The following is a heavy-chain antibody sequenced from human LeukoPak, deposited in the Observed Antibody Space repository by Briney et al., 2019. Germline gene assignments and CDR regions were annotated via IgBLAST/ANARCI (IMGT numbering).Heavy chain of an antibody. CDR1: GYSFTTCW. J-gene: IGHJ3*02. Sequence: GETLKISCQASGYSFTTCWIGWVRQMPGKSLEWMGVIYPGDSDTRYSPSFQGQVTISADKPTTTAYLQWSSLKASDTAVYYCARPAVAGSWSAFDIWGQGTMVTVSS. CDR3: ARPAVAGSWSAFDI. D-gene: IGHD6-19*01. V-gene: IGHV5-51*04. CDR2: IYPGDSDT.